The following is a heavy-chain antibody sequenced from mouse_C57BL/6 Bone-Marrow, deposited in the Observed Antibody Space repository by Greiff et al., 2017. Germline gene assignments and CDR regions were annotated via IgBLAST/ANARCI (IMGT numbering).Heavy chain of an antibody. CDR1: GYTFASYG. V-gene: IGHV1-81*01. Sequence: VQLQESGAELARPGASVKLSCKASGYTFASYGISWVKQRTGQGLEWIGEIYPRSGNTYYNEKFKGKATLTADKSSSTAYMELRSLTSEDSAVYFCARWGYYYGRGWGQGTTLTVSS. CDR3: ARWGYYYGRG. D-gene: IGHD1-1*01. CDR2: IYPRSGNT. J-gene: IGHJ2*01.